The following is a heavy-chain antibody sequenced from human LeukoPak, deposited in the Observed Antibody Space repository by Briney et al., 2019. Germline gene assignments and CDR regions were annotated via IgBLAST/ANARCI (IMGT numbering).Heavy chain of an antibody. J-gene: IGHJ4*02. Sequence: PSGTLSLTCAVYGGPFSGYYWSWIRQPPGKGLEWIGEINHSGSTNYNPSLKSRVTKSVDTSKNQFSLKLSSVTAADTAVYYCARRRILGYCSSTSCQRGGYFDYWGRGTLVTVSS. V-gene: IGHV4-34*01. CDR3: ARRRILGYCSSTSCQRGGYFDY. CDR1: GGPFSGYY. CDR2: INHSGST. D-gene: IGHD2-2*01.